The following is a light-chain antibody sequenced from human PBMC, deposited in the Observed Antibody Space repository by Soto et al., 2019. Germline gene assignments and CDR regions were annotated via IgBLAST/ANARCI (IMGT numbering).Light chain of an antibody. Sequence: QSVMTQPPSVSAAPGQKVTISCSGSSSNIGGNSVSWYHQLPGTAPKLLIYDDNKRPSEIPDRFSGSKSGTSATLGITGFQTWDEADYYCGSWEGRLSAYVCGTGIQLPVL. CDR3: GSWEGRLSAYV. J-gene: IGLJ1*01. V-gene: IGLV1-51*01. CDR2: DDN. CDR1: SSNIGGNS.